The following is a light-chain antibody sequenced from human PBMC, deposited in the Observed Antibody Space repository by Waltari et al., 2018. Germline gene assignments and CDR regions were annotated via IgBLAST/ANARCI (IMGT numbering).Light chain of an antibody. CDR1: QNITTY. J-gene: IGKJ2*01. CDR2: AAS. V-gene: IGKV1-39*01. CDR3: QQSHSTPYT. Sequence: DIQMTQHPSSLSASVGDRVTITCRASQNITTYLNWYQQKPGKAPNLLIYAASNLQNGVPSRFSGSGSGTDFAVTISSLQPEDFSTYYCQQSHSTPYTFGQGTKLEI.